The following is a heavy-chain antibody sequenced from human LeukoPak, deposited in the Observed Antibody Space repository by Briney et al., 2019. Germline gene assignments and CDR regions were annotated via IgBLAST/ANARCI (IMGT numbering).Heavy chain of an antibody. CDR2: IYGSGST. J-gene: IGHJ3*02. CDR1: GGSISSYY. V-gene: IGHV4-4*07. Sequence: SETLSLTCTVSGGSISSYYWTWIRQPAGKGLEWIGRIYGSGSTNYSPSLKSQVTMSLDPSKNQFSLKLSSVTAADTAVYYCARDHGVEATGGAFDIWGQGTMVTVSS. CDR3: ARDHGVEATGGAFDI. D-gene: IGHD2-15*01.